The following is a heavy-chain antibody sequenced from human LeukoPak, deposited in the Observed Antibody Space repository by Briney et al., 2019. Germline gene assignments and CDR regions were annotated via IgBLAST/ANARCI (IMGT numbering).Heavy chain of an antibody. CDR2: IYSAAGST. Sequence: RGSLRLSCVPSGFTVSSNYMSWVRQAPRKGVECVSVIYSAAGSTYYADSVKSRFTVSRDNSKNTLYLQMNSLRAEDTGLYYWVRAPSFYIWGQGTMVTVSS. J-gene: IGHJ3*02. CDR3: VRAPSFYI. V-gene: IGHV3-66*02. CDR1: GFTVSSNY.